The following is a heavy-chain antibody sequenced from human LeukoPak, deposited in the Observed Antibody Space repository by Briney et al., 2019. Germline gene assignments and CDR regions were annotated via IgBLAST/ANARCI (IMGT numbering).Heavy chain of an antibody. CDR3: AKDLPYGDYVPYYFDY. Sequence: GGSLRLSCAASGFTFGSYAMSWVRQAPGKGLEWVSAISGSGGSTYYADSVKGRFTISRDNSKNTLYLQMNSLRAEDTAVYYCAKDLPYGDYVPYYFDYWGQGTLVTVSS. CDR1: GFTFGSYA. J-gene: IGHJ4*02. D-gene: IGHD4-17*01. V-gene: IGHV3-23*01. CDR2: ISGSGGST.